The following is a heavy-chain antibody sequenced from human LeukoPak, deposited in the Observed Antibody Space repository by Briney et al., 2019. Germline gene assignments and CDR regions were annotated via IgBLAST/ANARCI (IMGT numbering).Heavy chain of an antibody. CDR1: GYTFTSYH. D-gene: IGHD3-22*01. Sequence: ASVKVSCKASGYTFTSYHIHWVRQAPGQGLEWMGIINPSGGSTTYAQKFQGRVTLTRDTSTSTVYMELSSLRSEDTAVYYCTRSFYNSNGYPPLEYWGQGTLVTVSS. CDR2: INPSGGST. CDR3: TRSFYNSNGYPPLEY. J-gene: IGHJ4*02. V-gene: IGHV1-46*01.